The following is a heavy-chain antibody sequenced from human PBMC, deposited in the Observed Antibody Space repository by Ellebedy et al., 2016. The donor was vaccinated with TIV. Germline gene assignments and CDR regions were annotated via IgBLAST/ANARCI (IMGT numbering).Heavy chain of an antibody. Sequence: MPGGSLRLSCTVSGGSISPYYWSWIRQPPGKGLEWIGYIYYSGSTYYNPSLKSRVTISVDTSKNQFSLKLSSVTAADTAVYYCARGDDYGGKVFDYWGQGTLVTVSS. CDR1: GGSISPYY. CDR2: IYYSGST. J-gene: IGHJ4*02. V-gene: IGHV4-59*12. CDR3: ARGDDYGGKVFDY. D-gene: IGHD4-23*01.